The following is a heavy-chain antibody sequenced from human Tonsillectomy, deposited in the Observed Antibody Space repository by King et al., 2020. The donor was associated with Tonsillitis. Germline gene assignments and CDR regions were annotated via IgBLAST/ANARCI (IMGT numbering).Heavy chain of an antibody. V-gene: IGHV3-33*01. CDR3: ARAVFYDFWTGSPIDY. CDR1: GFTFSTYG. Sequence: VQLVESGGGVVQPERSLRLSCAASGFTFSTYGMHWVRQAPGKGLEWVAAIWSDGSNKYYADSVKGRFTISRDNSKNTLYLQMNSLRAEDTAFYYCARAVFYDFWTGSPIDYWSQGTLVTVSS. D-gene: IGHD3-3*01. CDR2: IWSDGSNK. J-gene: IGHJ4*02.